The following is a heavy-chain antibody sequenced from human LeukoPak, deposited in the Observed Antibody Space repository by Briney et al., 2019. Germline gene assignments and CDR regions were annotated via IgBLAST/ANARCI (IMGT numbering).Heavy chain of an antibody. CDR3: AKSFGGGYDESYYFDY. CDR1: GFTFDDYA. CDR2: ISWNSGSI. D-gene: IGHD5-12*01. V-gene: IGHV3-9*01. Sequence: GRSLRLSCAASGFTFDDYAMHWVRQAPGKGLEWGSGISWNSGSIGYADSVKGRFTISRDNAKNSLYLQMNSLRAEDTALYYCAKSFGGGYDESYYFDYWGQGTLVTVSS. J-gene: IGHJ4*02.